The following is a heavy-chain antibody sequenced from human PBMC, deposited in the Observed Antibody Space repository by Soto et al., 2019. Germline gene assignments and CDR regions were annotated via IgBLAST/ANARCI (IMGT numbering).Heavy chain of an antibody. CDR2: ISGTSETI. V-gene: IGHV3-48*02. J-gene: IGHJ4*02. Sequence: DVQLVESGGGLVKPGGSLRLSCAASGFNFHTYTMTWVRQAPGKGLEWVSYISGTSETIFYADSVKGRFTISRDNAKNSRYLQLNSLRDEETAVYYCATGYCCSDNWHFTHWGQGTLVTVSS. D-gene: IGHD2-2*03. CDR1: GFNFHTYT. CDR3: ATGYCCSDNWHFTH.